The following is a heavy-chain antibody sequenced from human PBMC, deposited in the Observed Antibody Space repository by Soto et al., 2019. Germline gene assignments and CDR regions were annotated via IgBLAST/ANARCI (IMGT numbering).Heavy chain of an antibody. CDR1: GGSISSYY. V-gene: IGHV4-59*12. D-gene: IGHD6-13*01. CDR2: INYSGST. Sequence: SETLSLTCTVSGGSISSYYWSWIRQPPGKGLEWIGYINYSGSTNYNPSLKSRVTISVDTSKNQFSLKLSSVTAADTAVYYCARSIAAAGNNYFDYWGQGTLVTVSS. CDR3: ARSIAAAGNNYFDY. J-gene: IGHJ4*02.